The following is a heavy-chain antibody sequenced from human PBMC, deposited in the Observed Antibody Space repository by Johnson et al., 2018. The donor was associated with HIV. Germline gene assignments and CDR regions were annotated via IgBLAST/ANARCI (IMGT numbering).Heavy chain of an antibody. CDR1: GFIFSSYW. D-gene: IGHD6-13*01. V-gene: IGHV3-74*01. J-gene: IGHJ3*02. CDR3: ARDRLYYGSSWYEESNAFDI. Sequence: VQLVESGGGLVQPGGSLRLSCAASGFIFSSYWMHWVRQAPGKGLVWVSRINSDGSSTTYADSVKGRFTISRDNAKNTLYLQMNSLRAEDTAVYYCARDRLYYGSSWYEESNAFDIWGQGTMVTVSS. CDR2: INSDGSST.